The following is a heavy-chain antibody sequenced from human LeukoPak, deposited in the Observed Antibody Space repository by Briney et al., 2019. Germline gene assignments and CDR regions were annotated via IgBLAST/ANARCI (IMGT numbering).Heavy chain of an antibody. V-gene: IGHV3-49*03. D-gene: IGHD3-3*01. CDR1: GFTFGDYA. CDR2: IRSNANGGTT. J-gene: IGHJ4*02. CDR3: TSPNALSYDFGSGYYDY. Sequence: GGSLRLSCTASGFTFGDYAMSWFRQAPGKGLEWVGFIRSNANGGTTEYAASVKGRFTISRDDSKSIAYLQMNSLKTEDTAVYYCTSPNALSYDFGSGYYDYWGQGTLVTVSS.